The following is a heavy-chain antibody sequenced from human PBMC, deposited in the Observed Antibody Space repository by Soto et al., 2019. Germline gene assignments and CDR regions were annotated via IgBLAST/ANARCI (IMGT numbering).Heavy chain of an antibody. Sequence: EVQLVESGGGLVQPGRSLRLSCAAFGFTFDDYAMHWVRQAPGKGLEWVSGLSWNGASIDYADSVKGRFTISRDKAKNSLYLQMNSLRPEDTALYYCAKAESSGWYYAVDYWGQGILVIVS. CDR1: GFTFDDYA. V-gene: IGHV3-9*01. CDR2: LSWNGASI. D-gene: IGHD6-19*01. CDR3: AKAESSGWYYAVDY. J-gene: IGHJ4*02.